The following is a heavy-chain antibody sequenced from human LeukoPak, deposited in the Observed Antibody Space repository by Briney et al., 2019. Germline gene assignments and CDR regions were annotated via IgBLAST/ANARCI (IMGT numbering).Heavy chain of an antibody. CDR1: GYSISSGHF. CDR3: ASVGGGSPY. D-gene: IGHD3-16*01. CDR2: IYGSGTT. V-gene: IGHV4-38-2*01. J-gene: IGHJ4*02. Sequence: SETPPLPSSAAGYSISSGHFLSWIRQPPGKGLEWVGSIYGSGTTYYDPPLRSRVSISADTSKNHFSLELSSVTAADTAVYYCASVGGGSPYWGQGTLVTVSS.